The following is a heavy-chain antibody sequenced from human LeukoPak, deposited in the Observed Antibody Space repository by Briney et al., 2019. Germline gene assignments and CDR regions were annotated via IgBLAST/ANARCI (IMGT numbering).Heavy chain of an antibody. CDR1: GGSFSGYY. Sequence: SETLSLTCAVYGGSFSGYYWSWIRQPAGKGLEWIGRIFTSGSTKYNPSLKSRVTISVDTSKNQFSLKLSSVTAADTAVYYCAREGKITMVRGVIRYYYMDVWGKGTTVTISS. V-gene: IGHV4-4*07. D-gene: IGHD3-10*01. CDR3: AREGKITMVRGVIRYYYMDV. CDR2: IFTSGST. J-gene: IGHJ6*03.